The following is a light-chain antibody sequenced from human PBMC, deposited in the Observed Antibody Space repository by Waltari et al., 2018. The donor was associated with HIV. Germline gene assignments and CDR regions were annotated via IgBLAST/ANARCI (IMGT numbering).Light chain of an antibody. CDR1: RLRSYF. Sequence: SSDLTQDPAVSVALGVTVRIPCQGHRLRSYFSIWYQQKPGHGPVLLIYGKNNRPSGVPARLSGCSSGNTASLTITGAQAEEEADYYCSSRDSSGNHLVFGGGTKLTVL. J-gene: IGLJ2*01. CDR2: GKN. V-gene: IGLV3-19*01. CDR3: SSRDSSGNHLV.